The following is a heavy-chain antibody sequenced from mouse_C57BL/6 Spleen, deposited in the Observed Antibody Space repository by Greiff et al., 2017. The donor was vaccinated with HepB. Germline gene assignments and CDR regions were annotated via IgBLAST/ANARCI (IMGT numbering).Heavy chain of an antibody. CDR3: ARTTTVVATRAMDY. Sequence: QVQLQQSGPELVKPGASVKLSCKASGYTFTSYDINWVKQRPGQGLEWIGWINPSDGSTKYNEKFKGKATLTVDKSSSTAYMELHSLTSEDSAVYYCARTTTVVATRAMDYWGQGTSVTVSS. D-gene: IGHD1-1*01. V-gene: IGHV1-85*01. CDR1: GYTFTSYD. CDR2: INPSDGST. J-gene: IGHJ4*01.